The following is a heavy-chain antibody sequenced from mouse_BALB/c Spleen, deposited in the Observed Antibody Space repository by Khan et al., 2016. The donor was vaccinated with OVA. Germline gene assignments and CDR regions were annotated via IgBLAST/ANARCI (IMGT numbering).Heavy chain of an antibody. J-gene: IGHJ1*01. CDR2: ISYDGSN. Sequence: EVQLQESGPGLVKPSQSLSLTCSVTGYSITSGYYWNWIRQFPGNKLEWMGYISYDGSNNYNPFLKNRISITRDTSKNQFFLKLNSVTTEDTATYYCARVGLRLWYFDVWGAGTTVTVSS. CDR1: GYSITSGYY. D-gene: IGHD1-2*01. V-gene: IGHV3-6*02. CDR3: ARVGLRLWYFDV.